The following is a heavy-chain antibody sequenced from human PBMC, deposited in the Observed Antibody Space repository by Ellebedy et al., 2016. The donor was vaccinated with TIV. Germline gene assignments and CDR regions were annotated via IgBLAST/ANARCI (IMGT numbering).Heavy chain of an antibody. J-gene: IGHJ3*02. CDR2: ISGSGVNT. CDR3: ARGPGVLEWLLYPRTNAFDI. CDR1: GFTFSSYA. Sequence: GGSLRLXXAASGFTFSSYAMSWVRQAPGKGLEWVSGISGSGVNTYYADSVKGRFTISRDNSKNTLYLQMNSLRAEDTAVYYCARGPGVLEWLLYPRTNAFDIWGQGTMVTVSS. D-gene: IGHD3-3*01. V-gene: IGHV3-23*01.